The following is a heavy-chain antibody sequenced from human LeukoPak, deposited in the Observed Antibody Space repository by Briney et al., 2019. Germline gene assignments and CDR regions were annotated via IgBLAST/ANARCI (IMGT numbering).Heavy chain of an antibody. CDR1: GFTFSGYW. CDR2: IKEDGSKT. CDR3: VRDGSGSVEFDY. D-gene: IGHD3-10*01. J-gene: IGHJ4*02. Sequence: GGSLRVSCAAPGFTFSGYWMNWVRQAPGKGLGWEANIKEDGSKTYYADSLKGRFTISRDNAENSLYLQMHSLRAEDTAVYYCVRDGSGSVEFDYWGQGTLVTVSS. V-gene: IGHV3-7*01.